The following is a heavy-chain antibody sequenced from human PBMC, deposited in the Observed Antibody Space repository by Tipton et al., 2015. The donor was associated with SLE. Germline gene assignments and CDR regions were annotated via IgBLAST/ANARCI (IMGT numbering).Heavy chain of an antibody. CDR1: GFTFSSYW. J-gene: IGHJ4*02. V-gene: IGHV3-74*01. D-gene: IGHD1-26*01. CDR2: INSDGSST. CDR3: ATALQVGATTSDY. Sequence: SLRLSCAASGFTFSSYWMHWVRQAPGKGLVWVSRINSDGSSTSYADSVKGRFTISRDNAKNTLYLQMNSLRAEDTAVYYCATALQVGATTSDYWGQGTLVTVSS.